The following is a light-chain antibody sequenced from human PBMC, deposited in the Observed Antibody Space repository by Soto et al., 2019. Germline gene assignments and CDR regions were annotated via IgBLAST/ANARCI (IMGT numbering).Light chain of an antibody. V-gene: IGKV1-39*01. Sequence: DIQMTQSPSSLSASIGDRITITCRASQSISTYLNWYQQKPGKAPRLLIYGASTLQNGVPSRFSGCGSGTDYTLTISSLQPEDFATYYCQQSFITPPLTFGGGTKVEMK. CDR1: QSISTY. J-gene: IGKJ4*01. CDR2: GAS. CDR3: QQSFITPPLT.